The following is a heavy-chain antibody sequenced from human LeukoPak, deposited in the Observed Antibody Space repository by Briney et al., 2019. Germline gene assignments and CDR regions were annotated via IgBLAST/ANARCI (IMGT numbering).Heavy chain of an antibody. CDR3: ARGYSRTLVSGDY. V-gene: IGHV1-24*01. Sequence: ASVKVSCKVSGYTLTELSMHWVRQAPGKGLEWMGGFDPEDGETIYAQKFQGRVTMTRNTSISTAYMELSSLRSEDTAVYYCARGYSRTLVSGDYWGQGTLVTVSS. CDR1: GYTLTELS. CDR2: FDPEDGET. D-gene: IGHD6-13*01. J-gene: IGHJ4*02.